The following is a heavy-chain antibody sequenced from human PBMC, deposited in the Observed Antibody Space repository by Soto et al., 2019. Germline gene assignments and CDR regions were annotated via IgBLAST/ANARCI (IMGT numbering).Heavy chain of an antibody. CDR2: ISFDGTNK. CDR1: GFVFADYG. D-gene: IGHD2-8*01. Sequence: QTGGSLRLSCAASGFVFADYGVHWVRQAPGKGLEWVAVISFDGTNKFYADSVKGRFTISRDNSNNTLYLQMSSLRTEDTAVYYCAKDTLYPVVSYFYYGLDVWGQGTTVTVSS. CDR3: AKDTLYPVVSYFYYGLDV. V-gene: IGHV3-30*18. J-gene: IGHJ6*02.